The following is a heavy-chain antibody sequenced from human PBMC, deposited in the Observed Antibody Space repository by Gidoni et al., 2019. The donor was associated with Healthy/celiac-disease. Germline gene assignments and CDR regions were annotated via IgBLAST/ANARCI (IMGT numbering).Heavy chain of an antibody. CDR1: GFTFSSYA. Sequence: EVQLVESGGGLVQPGGSMRLSCAASGFTFSSYAMSWVRQAPGKGLEWVSAISGSGGSTYSSDSVKGRFTISRDNSKNTLYLQMNSLRAEDTAVYYCAREYTSGYSYGYGMDVWGQGTTVTVSS. CDR2: ISGSGGST. CDR3: AREYTSGYSYGYGMDV. D-gene: IGHD5-18*01. V-gene: IGHV3-23*04. J-gene: IGHJ6*02.